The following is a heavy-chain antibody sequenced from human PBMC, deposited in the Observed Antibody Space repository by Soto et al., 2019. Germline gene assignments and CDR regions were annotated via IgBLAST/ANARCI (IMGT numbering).Heavy chain of an antibody. CDR1: GGSVSSGSYY. V-gene: IGHV4-61*01. CDR2: IYYSGST. J-gene: IGHJ4*02. Sequence: SETLSLTCTVSGGSVSSGSYYWSWIRQPPGKGLEWIGYIYYSGSTNYNPSLKSRVTISVDTSKNQFSLKLSSVTAADTAVYYCARMYYDFCSGGSCYSVPVFDYWGQGTLVTVSS. CDR3: ARMYYDFCSGGSCYSVPVFDY. D-gene: IGHD2-15*01.